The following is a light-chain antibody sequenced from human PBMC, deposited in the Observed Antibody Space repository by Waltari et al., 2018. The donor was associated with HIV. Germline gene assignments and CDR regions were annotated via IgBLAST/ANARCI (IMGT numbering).Light chain of an antibody. CDR1: SSDVGCYNY. CDR2: DVS. Sequence: QSALTQPASVSGSPGQSITIPCTGTSSDVGCYNYVSWYQQHPGKAPKLMIYDVSNRPSGVSNRFSGSKSGNTASLTISGLQAEDEADYYCSSYTSSSFVVFGGGTKLTVL. J-gene: IGLJ2*01. CDR3: SSYTSSSFVV. V-gene: IGLV2-14*01.